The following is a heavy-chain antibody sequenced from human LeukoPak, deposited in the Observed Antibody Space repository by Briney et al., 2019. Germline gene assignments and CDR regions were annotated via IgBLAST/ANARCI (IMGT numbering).Heavy chain of an antibody. V-gene: IGHV4-59*01. CDR2: IYYSGST. CDR3: ARETPYHYDYVWGSYRITYYYYYMDV. CDR1: GGSISSYY. Sequence: SETLSLTCTVSGGSISSYYWSWIRQPPGKGLEWIGYIYYSGSTNYNPSLKSRVTISVDTSKNQFSLKLSSVAAADTAVYYCARETPYHYDYVWGSYRITYYYYYMDVWGKGTTVTISS. J-gene: IGHJ6*03. D-gene: IGHD3-16*02.